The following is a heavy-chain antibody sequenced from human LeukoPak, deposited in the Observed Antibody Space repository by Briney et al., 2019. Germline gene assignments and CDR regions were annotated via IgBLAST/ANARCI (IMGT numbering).Heavy chain of an antibody. Sequence: SETLSLTCTVSGYSISSGYYWGWIRQPPGKGLEWIGSIYHSGSTDYNPSLKSRVIISVDTSKNQLSLSLISVTAADTAVYYCARDGVSALNLYSDLWGRGTLVTVSS. CDR2: IYHSGST. J-gene: IGHJ2*01. CDR1: GYSISSGYY. V-gene: IGHV4-38-2*02. D-gene: IGHD3-3*01. CDR3: ARDGVSALNLYSDL.